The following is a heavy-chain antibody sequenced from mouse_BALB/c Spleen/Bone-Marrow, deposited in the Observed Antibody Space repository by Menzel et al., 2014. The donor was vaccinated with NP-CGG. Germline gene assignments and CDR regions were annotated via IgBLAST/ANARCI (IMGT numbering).Heavy chain of an antibody. CDR3: AGYDWYFDV. CDR2: INPYNDGT. V-gene: IGHV1-14*01. J-gene: IGHJ1*01. CDR1: GYTFTSYV. Sequence: QLQESGPELVKPGASVKMSCKASGYTFTSYVMHWVKQKPGQGLEWIGYINPYNDGTKYNEKFKGKATLTSDKSSSTAYMELCSLTSEDSAVYYCAGYDWYFDVWGAGTTVTVSS. D-gene: IGHD2-14*01.